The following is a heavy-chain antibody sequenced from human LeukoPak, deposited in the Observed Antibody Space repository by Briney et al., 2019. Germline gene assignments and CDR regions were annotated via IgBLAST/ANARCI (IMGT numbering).Heavy chain of an antibody. CDR3: ARESYGDDEEYYYGMDV. CDR2: ISAYNGNT. Sequence: ASVKVSCKASGYTFTSYGISWVRQAPGQGLEWMGWISAYNGNTNYAQKLQGRVTMTTDTSTSTAYMELRSLRSDDTAVYYCARESYGDDEEYYYGMDVWGQGTTVTVSS. D-gene: IGHD4-17*01. V-gene: IGHV1-18*01. J-gene: IGHJ6*02. CDR1: GYTFTSYG.